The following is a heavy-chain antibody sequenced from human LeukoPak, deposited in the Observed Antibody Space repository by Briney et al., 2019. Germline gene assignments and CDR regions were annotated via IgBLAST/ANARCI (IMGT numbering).Heavy chain of an antibody. Sequence: SETLSLTCAVYGGSFSGYYWSWIRQPPGKGLEWIGEINHSGSTNYNPSLKSRVTISVDTSKNQFSLKLSPVTAADTAVYYCARGRYSSSWSTYNWFDPWGQGTLVTVSS. D-gene: IGHD6-13*01. J-gene: IGHJ5*02. CDR1: GGSFSGYY. V-gene: IGHV4-34*01. CDR3: ARGRYSSSWSTYNWFDP. CDR2: INHSGST.